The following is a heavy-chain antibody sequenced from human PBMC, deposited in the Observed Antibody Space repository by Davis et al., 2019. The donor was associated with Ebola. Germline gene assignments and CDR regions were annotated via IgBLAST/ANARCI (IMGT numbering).Heavy chain of an antibody. D-gene: IGHD6-13*01. CDR2: IYYSGST. CDR3: VRGLGMGWFDP. V-gene: IGHV4-59*12. Sequence: SETLSLTCTVSGGSISSYYWSWIRQPPGKGLEWIGYIYYSGSTYYNPSLKSRVTISVDTSKNQFSLKVTSVTAADTAVYYCVRGLGMGWFDPWGQGTLVTVSS. J-gene: IGHJ5*02. CDR1: GGSISSYY.